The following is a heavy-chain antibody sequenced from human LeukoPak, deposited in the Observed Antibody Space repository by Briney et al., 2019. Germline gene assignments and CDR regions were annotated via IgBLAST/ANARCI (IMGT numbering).Heavy chain of an antibody. CDR1: GFTFSDYY. V-gene: IGHV3-11*01. J-gene: IGHJ4*02. CDR2: ISSSGSTI. D-gene: IGHD4-23*01. CDR3: AKDTQSNDYGGNVDD. Sequence: GGSLRLSCAASGFTFSDYYMSWLRQAPGKGLEWVSYISSSGSTIYYADSVKGRFTISRDNSKNFLYLQMNSLRTEDTAFYFCAKDTQSNDYGGNVDDWGQGTLVTVSS.